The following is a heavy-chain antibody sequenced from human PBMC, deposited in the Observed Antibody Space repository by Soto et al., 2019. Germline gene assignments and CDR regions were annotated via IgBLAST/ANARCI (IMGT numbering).Heavy chain of an antibody. D-gene: IGHD3-22*01. Sequence: QVQLVESGGGVVHPGSSLRLSCVASGFTFTTYGMHWVRHAPGKWLEWVAVISYDGGTTYYADSVKGRFTISKDNSKNTLHLPMNSLRAEDTDVYYCVNSSLVSASSGLQYWCFDLWGRGTLFSVSS. CDR1: GFTFTTYG. CDR2: ISYDGGTT. V-gene: IGHV3-30*18. J-gene: IGHJ2*01. CDR3: VNSSLVSASSGLQYWCFDL.